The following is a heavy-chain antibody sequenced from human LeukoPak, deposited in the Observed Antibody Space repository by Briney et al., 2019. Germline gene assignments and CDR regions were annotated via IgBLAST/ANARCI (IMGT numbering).Heavy chain of an antibody. D-gene: IGHD3-16*01. V-gene: IGHV3-33*01. Sequence: PGRSLRLSCATSGFSFSFYGMQWVRQAPGKGLEWVAVIWNDGSQKHYGDSVKGRFTISKDNSRKTVNLQMDSLRAEDTAIYYCTRWGAGGLTLDYWGQGVLVTVSS. J-gene: IGHJ4*02. CDR3: TRWGAGGLTLDY. CDR1: GFSFSFYG. CDR2: IWNDGSQK.